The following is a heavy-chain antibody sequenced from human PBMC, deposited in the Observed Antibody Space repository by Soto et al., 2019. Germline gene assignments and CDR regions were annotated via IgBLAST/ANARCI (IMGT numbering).Heavy chain of an antibody. V-gene: IGHV1-18*01. CDR2: ISAYNGNT. CDR3: ARGGVYCSGGSCPHNWFDP. Sequence: QVQLVQSGAEVKKPGASVKVSCKASGYTFMSYGISWVRQAPGQGLEWMGWISAYNGNTHYAQKLQGRVTLTTDTSTDTAYMELRSLRPDDTAVYYCARGGVYCSGGSCPHNWFDPWGQGTLVTVSS. J-gene: IGHJ5*02. D-gene: IGHD2-15*01. CDR1: GYTFMSYG.